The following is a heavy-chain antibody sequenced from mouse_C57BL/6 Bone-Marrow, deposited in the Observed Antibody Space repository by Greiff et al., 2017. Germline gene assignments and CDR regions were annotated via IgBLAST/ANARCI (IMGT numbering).Heavy chain of an antibody. CDR3: ASSTLVATDFDY. CDR1: GYTFTSYW. V-gene: IGHV1-55*01. CDR2: IYPGSGST. Sequence: QVQLQQPGAELVKPGASVKMSCKASGYTFTSYWITWVKQRPGQGLEWIGEIYPGSGSTNYNEKFKSKATLTVDTSSSTAYMQISSLTSEDSAVYYCASSTLVATDFDYWGQGTTLTVSS. J-gene: IGHJ2*01. D-gene: IGHD1-1*01.